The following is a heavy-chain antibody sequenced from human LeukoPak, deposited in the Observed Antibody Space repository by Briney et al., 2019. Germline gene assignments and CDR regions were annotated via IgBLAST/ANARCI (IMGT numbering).Heavy chain of an antibody. D-gene: IGHD2-15*01. Sequence: GGSLRLSCAASGFTFSSYAMSWVRQAPGKGLEWVSAISSGGSTYYADSVKGRFTISRDNSKNTLYLQTNSLRAEDTAVYYCAKGGGASCYSGLFNWGQGTLVTVSS. CDR1: GFTFSSYA. CDR2: ISSGGST. CDR3: AKGGGASCYSGLFN. V-gene: IGHV3-23*01. J-gene: IGHJ4*02.